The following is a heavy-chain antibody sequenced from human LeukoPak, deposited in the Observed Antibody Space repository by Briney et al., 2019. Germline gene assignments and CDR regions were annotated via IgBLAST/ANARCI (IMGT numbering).Heavy chain of an antibody. V-gene: IGHV4-38-2*02. CDR2: IYHSGST. J-gene: IGHJ4*02. Sequence: SETLSLTCTVSDYSISSGYYWGWIRQPPGKGLEWIGSIYHSGSTYYNPSLKSRVTISVDTSKNQFSLKLSSVTAADTAVYYCARVGYCSGGSCTDYWGQGTLVTVSS. CDR3: ARVGYCSGGSCTDY. CDR1: DYSISSGYY. D-gene: IGHD2-15*01.